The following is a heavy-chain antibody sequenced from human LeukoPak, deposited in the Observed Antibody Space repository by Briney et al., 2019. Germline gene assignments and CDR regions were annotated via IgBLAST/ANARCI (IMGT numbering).Heavy chain of an antibody. J-gene: IGHJ4*02. D-gene: IGHD3-3*01. Sequence: SETLSLTCTVSGGSISGGDYYWSWIRQPPGKGLEWIGYIYYSGSTYYNPSLKSRVTISVDTSKNQFSLKLSSVTAADTAVYYCARVPPYDFWSGYFDYWGQGTLVTVSS. CDR1: GGSISGGDYY. CDR2: IYYSGST. CDR3: ARVPPYDFWSGYFDY. V-gene: IGHV4-30-4*08.